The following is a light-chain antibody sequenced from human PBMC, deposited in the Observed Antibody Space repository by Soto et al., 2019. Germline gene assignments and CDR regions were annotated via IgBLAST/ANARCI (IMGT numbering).Light chain of an antibody. J-gene: IGLJ1*01. Sequence: QSVLTQPPSASGSPGQSVTISCTGTSSDVGGYNYVSWYQQHPGKAPKLMIYEVSKRPSGVPDRFSGSKSGNTASLTVSGLQAEDEVDYYCSSYAGSNSPYVFGTGTKVTVL. CDR1: SSDVGGYNY. V-gene: IGLV2-8*01. CDR2: EVS. CDR3: SSYAGSNSPYV.